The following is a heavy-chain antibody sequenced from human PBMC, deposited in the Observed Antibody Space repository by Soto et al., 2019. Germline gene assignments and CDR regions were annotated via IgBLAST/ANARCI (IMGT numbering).Heavy chain of an antibody. V-gene: IGHV3-23*01. D-gene: IGHD3-22*01. CDR3: ARVFYYYDSSGYYYFDY. CDR1: GFTFSSYA. J-gene: IGHJ4*02. Sequence: GGSLRLSCAASGFTFSSYAVSWVRQAPGKGPEWISSISGSGSTIYYADSVKGRFTISRDNSKNTLYLQMSSLRAEDTAVYYCARVFYYYDSSGYYYFDYWGQGTLVTVSS. CDR2: ISGSGSTI.